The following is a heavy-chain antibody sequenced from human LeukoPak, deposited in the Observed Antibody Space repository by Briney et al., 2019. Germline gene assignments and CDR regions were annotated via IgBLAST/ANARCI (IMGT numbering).Heavy chain of an antibody. Sequence: GGSLRLSCAASGFTFSSYAMSWVRQAPGKGLEWVSAISGSGGSTYYADSVKGRFTISRDNSKNTLYLQMNSLRVEDTAVYYCARDQLEPSRWFDYWGQGTLVTVSS. CDR3: ARDQLEPSRWFDY. V-gene: IGHV3-23*01. CDR2: ISGSGGST. CDR1: GFTFSSYA. D-gene: IGHD1-1*01. J-gene: IGHJ4*01.